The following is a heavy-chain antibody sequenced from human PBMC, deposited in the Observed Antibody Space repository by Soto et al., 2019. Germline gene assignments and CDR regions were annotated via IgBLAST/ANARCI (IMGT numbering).Heavy chain of an antibody. J-gene: IGHJ4*02. Sequence: QVQLQQWGAGLLKPSETLSLNCAVTGGSLSGYYWSWIRQPPGKGLEWIGEVKDGGHTNYSPSLRGRVTISSDPSTNQLPLRLNSVTAADTGVYYCARGQEGVVATHWDQGSLVTVSS. CDR2: VKDGGHT. V-gene: IGHV4-34*01. CDR1: GGSLSGYY. D-gene: IGHD5-12*01. CDR3: ARGQEGVVATH.